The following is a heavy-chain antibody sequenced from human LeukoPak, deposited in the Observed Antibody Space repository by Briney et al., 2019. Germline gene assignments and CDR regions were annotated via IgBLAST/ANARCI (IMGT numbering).Heavy chain of an antibody. V-gene: IGHV3-30*03. CDR1: GFTFSSYG. D-gene: IGHD6-19*01. CDR2: ISYDGSNK. CDR3: ARGPTIAVAGRAEYYFDY. J-gene: IGHJ4*02. Sequence: PGRSLRLSCAASGFTFSSYGMHWVRQAPGKGLEWVAVISYDGSNKYYADSVKGRFTISRDNSKNTLYLQMNSLRAEDTAVYYCARGPTIAVAGRAEYYFDYWGQGTLVTVSS.